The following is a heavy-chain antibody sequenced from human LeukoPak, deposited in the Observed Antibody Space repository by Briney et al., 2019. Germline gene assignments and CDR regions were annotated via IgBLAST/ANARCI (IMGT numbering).Heavy chain of an antibody. Sequence: GGSLRLSCAASGFTFSSYEMNWVRQAPGKGLEWVSYISSSSSYTNYADSVKGRFTISRDNAKNSLYLQMNSLRAEDTAVYYCARALNYYYGSGRYYFDYWGQGTLVTVSS. J-gene: IGHJ4*02. V-gene: IGHV3-21*05. CDR1: GFTFSSYE. CDR3: ARALNYYYGSGRYYFDY. CDR2: ISSSSSYT. D-gene: IGHD3-10*01.